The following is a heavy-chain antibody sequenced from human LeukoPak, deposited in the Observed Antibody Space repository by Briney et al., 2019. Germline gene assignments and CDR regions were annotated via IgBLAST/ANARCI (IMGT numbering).Heavy chain of an antibody. CDR3: ARGQLDFDY. V-gene: IGHV3-20*04. D-gene: IGHD1-1*01. CDR2: INGNGGST. J-gene: IGHJ4*02. CDR1: GFTFDDYG. Sequence: QPGGSLRLSCAASGFTFDDYGMSWVRQAPGKGLEWVSGINGNGGSTNYADSVKGRFTISRDNAKNSLYLQMNSLRVEDTALYYCARGQLDFDYWGQGTVVTVSS.